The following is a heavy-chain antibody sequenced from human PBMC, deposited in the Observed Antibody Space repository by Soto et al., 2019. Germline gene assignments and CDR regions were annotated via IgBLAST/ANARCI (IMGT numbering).Heavy chain of an antibody. CDR1: GGSISSSSYY. D-gene: IGHD3-16*02. CDR2: IYYSGST. Sequence: QLQLQKSGPGLVKPSETLSLTCTVSGGSISSSSYYWGWIRQPPGKGLEWIGSIYYSGSTYYNPSLKSRVIIFVDTSKNQFSLKLSSVTAADTAVYYCARLMYYDYVWGSYRQYYFDYWGQGTLVTVSS. CDR3: ARLMYYDYVWGSYRQYYFDY. V-gene: IGHV4-39*01. J-gene: IGHJ4*02.